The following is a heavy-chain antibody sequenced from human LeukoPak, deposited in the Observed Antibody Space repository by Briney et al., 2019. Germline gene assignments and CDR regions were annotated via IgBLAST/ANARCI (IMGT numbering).Heavy chain of an antibody. J-gene: IGHJ4*02. CDR3: ARGYYYDSSGYSATGMSLDY. D-gene: IGHD3-22*01. Sequence: ASVKVSCKASGGTFSSYAISWVRQAPGQGLEWMGRIIPIFGIANYAQKFQGRVTITADKSTSTAHMELSSLRSEDTAVYYCARGYYYDSSGYSATGMSLDYRGQGTLVTVSS. V-gene: IGHV1-69*04. CDR2: IIPIFGIA. CDR1: GGTFSSYA.